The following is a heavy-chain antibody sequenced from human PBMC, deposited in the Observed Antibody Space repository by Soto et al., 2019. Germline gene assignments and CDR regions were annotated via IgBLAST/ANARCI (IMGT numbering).Heavy chain of an antibody. D-gene: IGHD3-22*01. V-gene: IGHV4-39*01. CDR1: GGSISSSSYY. CDR3: ARLSTMIVEA. J-gene: IGHJ5*02. Sequence: KPSETLSLTCTVSGGSISSSSYYWGWIRQPPGKGLEWIGSIYYSGSTYYNPSLKSRVTISVDTSKNQFSLKLSSVTAADTAVYYCARLSTMIVEAWGQGTLVTVSS. CDR2: IYYSGST.